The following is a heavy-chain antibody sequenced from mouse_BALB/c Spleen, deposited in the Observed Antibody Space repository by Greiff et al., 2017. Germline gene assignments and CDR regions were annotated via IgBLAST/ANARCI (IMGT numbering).Heavy chain of an antibody. CDR1: GYTFTSYW. CDR3: ARSTTVVGDWYFDV. D-gene: IGHD1-1*01. J-gene: IGHJ1*01. Sequence: QVQLQQSGAELAKPGASVKMSCKASGYTFTSYWMHWVKQRPGQGLEWIGYINPSTGYTEYNQKFKDKATLTADKSSSTAYMQLSSLTSEDSAVYYCARSTTVVGDWYFDVWGAGTTVTVSS. V-gene: IGHV1-7*01. CDR2: INPSTGYT.